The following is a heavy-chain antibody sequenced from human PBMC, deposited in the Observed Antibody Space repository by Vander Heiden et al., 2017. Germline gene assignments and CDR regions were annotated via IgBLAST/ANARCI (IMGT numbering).Heavy chain of an antibody. D-gene: IGHD6-6*01. Sequence: QVQLVESGGGVVQPGRSLRLSCAASGFTFSSYAMHWVRQAPGKGLEWVAVISYDGSNKYYADSVKGRFTISRDNSKNTLYLQMNSLRAEDTAVYYCARDALTARLSTGWFDPWGQGTLVTVSS. CDR1: GFTFSSYA. CDR3: ARDALTARLSTGWFDP. V-gene: IGHV3-30*04. J-gene: IGHJ5*02. CDR2: ISYDGSNK.